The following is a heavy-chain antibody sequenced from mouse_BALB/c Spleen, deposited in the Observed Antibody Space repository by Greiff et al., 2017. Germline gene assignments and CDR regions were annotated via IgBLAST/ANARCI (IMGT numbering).Heavy chain of an antibody. CDR1: GFTFSDYY. J-gene: IGHJ3*01. V-gene: IGHV5-4*02. D-gene: IGHD2-4*01. Sequence: EVQRVESGGGLVKPGGSLKLSCAASGFTFSDYYMYWVRQTPEKRLEWVATISDGGSYTYYPDSVKGRFTISRDNAKNNLYLQMSSLKSADTAMYYCARGGGCDDSWFAYWGQGTLVTVSA. CDR2: ISDGGSYT. CDR3: ARGGGCDDSWFAY.